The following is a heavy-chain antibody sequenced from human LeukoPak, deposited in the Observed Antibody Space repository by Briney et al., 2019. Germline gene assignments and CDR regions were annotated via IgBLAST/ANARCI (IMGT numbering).Heavy chain of an antibody. CDR2: ISYDGDKQ. J-gene: IGHJ5*02. CDR3: ARESHEGATRAYNWFDP. V-gene: IGHV3-30*03. CDR1: GFTFSSYG. D-gene: IGHD1-26*01. Sequence: LPGRSLRLSCAASGFTFSSYGMHWVRQAPGKGLEWLGLISYDGDKQIYPASVKGRFSFSRDNSINTLYLQMNNLRPEDTALYYCARESHEGATRAYNWFDPWGQGTLVSVSS.